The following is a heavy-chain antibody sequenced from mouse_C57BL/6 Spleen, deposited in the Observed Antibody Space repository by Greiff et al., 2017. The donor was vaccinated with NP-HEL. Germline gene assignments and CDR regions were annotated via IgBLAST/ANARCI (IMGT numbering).Heavy chain of an antibody. CDR2: INYDGSST. V-gene: IGHV5-16*01. D-gene: IGHD2-1*01. CDR1: GFTFSDYY. Sequence: EVKLMESEGGLVQPGSSMKLSCTASGFTFSDYYMAWVRQVPEKGLEWVANINYDGSSTYYLDSLKSRFIISRDNAKNILYLQMSSLKSEDTATYYCAREGDLLGAMDYWGQGTSVTVSS. CDR3: AREGDLLGAMDY. J-gene: IGHJ4*01.